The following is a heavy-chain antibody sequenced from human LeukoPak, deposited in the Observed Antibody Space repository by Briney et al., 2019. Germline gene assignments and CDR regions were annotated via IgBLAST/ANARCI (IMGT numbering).Heavy chain of an antibody. CDR1: GFTFSTYA. V-gene: IGHV3-23*01. D-gene: IGHD3-16*01. CDR3: VRGQLWSYYHDY. Sequence: GGSLRLSCAASGFTFSTYAMTWVRQAPGKGLEWVSVISNNGGSTHYADSVKGRFTISRDNAKNTVYLEMNSLRAEDTAVYYCVRGQLWSYYHDYWGQRTLVTVSS. CDR2: ISNNGGST. J-gene: IGHJ4*02.